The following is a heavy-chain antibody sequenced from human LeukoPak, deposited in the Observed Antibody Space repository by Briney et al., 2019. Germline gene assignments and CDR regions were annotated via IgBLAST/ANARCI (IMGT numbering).Heavy chain of an antibody. Sequence: GGSLRLSCAASGFTFSNAWMSWVRQAPGKGLEWVSYISSSGNTIFYADSVKGRFTISRDTAKNSLYLQMNSLRAEDTGVYYCARETTVTSWGAFDIWGQGTMVTVSS. V-gene: IGHV3-11*04. CDR3: ARETTVTSWGAFDI. D-gene: IGHD4-17*01. CDR2: ISSSGNTI. CDR1: GFTFSNAW. J-gene: IGHJ3*02.